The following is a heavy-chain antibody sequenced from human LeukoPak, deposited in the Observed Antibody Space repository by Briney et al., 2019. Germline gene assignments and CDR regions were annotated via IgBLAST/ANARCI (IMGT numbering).Heavy chain of an antibody. CDR3: ARRGDCSGGSCNHDAFDI. V-gene: IGHV1-2*02. CDR2: INPNSGGT. J-gene: IGHJ3*02. CDR1: GYTFTGYY. D-gene: IGHD2-15*01. Sequence: GASVKVSCKASGYTFTGYYMHWVRQAPGQGLEWMGWINPNSGGTNYAQKFQGRVTMTRDTSISTAYMELSRLRSDDTAVYYCARRGDCSGGSCNHDAFDIWGQGTMVTVSS.